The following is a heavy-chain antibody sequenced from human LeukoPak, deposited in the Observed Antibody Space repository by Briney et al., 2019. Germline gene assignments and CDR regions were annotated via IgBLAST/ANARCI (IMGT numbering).Heavy chain of an antibody. CDR1: GFTFSSNY. V-gene: IGHV3-53*01. J-gene: IGHJ4*02. D-gene: IGHD3-22*01. Sequence: PGGSLRPSCAASGFTFSSNYMSWVRQAPGKGLEWVSVIYSGGSIYYADSVKGRFTISRDNSKNTLYLQMNSLRAEDTAVYYCASTFDYYDSSGFYYFDYWGQGTLVTVSS. CDR2: IYSGGSI. CDR3: ASTFDYYDSSGFYYFDY.